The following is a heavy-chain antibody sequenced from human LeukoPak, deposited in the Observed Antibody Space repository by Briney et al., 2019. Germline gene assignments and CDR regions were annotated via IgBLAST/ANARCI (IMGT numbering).Heavy chain of an antibody. CDR2: INPNRGGT. CDR3: ARDQYSSSWYSSAKDAFDI. CDR1: GYTFTGYY. J-gene: IGHJ3*02. V-gene: IGHV1-2*06. Sequence: ASVKVSCKASGYTFTGYYMHWVRQAPGQGLEWMGRINPNRGGTNYAQRFQGRVTMTRDTSISTAYMELSRLRSDDTAVYYCARDQYSSSWYSSAKDAFDIWGQGTMVTVSS. D-gene: IGHD6-13*01.